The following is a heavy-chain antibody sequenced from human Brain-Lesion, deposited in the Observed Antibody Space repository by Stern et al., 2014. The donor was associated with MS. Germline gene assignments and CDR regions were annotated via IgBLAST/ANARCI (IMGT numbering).Heavy chain of an antibody. CDR1: GFTFDDYA. V-gene: IGHV3-9*01. Sequence: VQLVQSGGDLVQPGRSLRLSCAAFGFTFDDYAMHWVRQAPGKVLEWVAGISWNSGTIGYADSVKGRFTTSRDNAYSSLYLQMNSLRPEDTALYYCARDITGSSAYFAYWGQGTLVTVSS. CDR2: ISWNSGTI. J-gene: IGHJ4*02. CDR3: ARDITGSSAYFAY. D-gene: IGHD1-14*01.